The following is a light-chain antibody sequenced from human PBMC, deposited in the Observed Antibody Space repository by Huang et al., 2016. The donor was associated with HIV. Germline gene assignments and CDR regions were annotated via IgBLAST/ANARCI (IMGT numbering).Light chain of an antibody. CDR2: GAS. J-gene: IGKJ1*01. CDR1: QNVRSN. Sequence: EIVVTQSPGTLSVSPGASATLPCRASQNVRSNLALYQQRPGQAPRLLIYGASTRATGVPPRFSGSWSWTEVTLTITRLQSEDFGVYFCQQYEDWRRTFGQGTKVDIK. CDR3: QQYEDWRRT. V-gene: IGKV3-15*01.